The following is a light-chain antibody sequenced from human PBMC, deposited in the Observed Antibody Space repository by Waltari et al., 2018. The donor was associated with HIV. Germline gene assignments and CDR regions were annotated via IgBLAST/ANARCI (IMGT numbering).Light chain of an antibody. CDR2: DKN. CDR1: RPNPANHY. CDR3: GTWDSSLSAPWV. J-gene: IGLJ3*02. Sequence: QSVLTHPHSVSAAPGQKVTISCSASRPNPANHYLPSSQQLPGTAPKLPISDKNKRPSGIPDRFSGSKSGTSATLGITGLQSVDEADYYCGTWDSSLSAPWVFGGGTKLTVL. V-gene: IGLV1-51*01.